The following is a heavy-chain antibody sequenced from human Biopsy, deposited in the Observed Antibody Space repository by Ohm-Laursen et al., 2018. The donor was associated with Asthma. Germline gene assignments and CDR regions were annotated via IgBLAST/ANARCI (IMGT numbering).Heavy chain of an antibody. CDR1: GYTFIGCH. V-gene: IGHV1-2*06. Sequence: SVNVSCKASGYTFIGCHIHWMRQAPGQGLECMGRINPNSGGTNYAQKIQGRVTMTRDTSISTAYMEVSRLRSDDTAVYYCARGQKSAGDRWFDPWGQETLVTASS. D-gene: IGHD6-13*01. J-gene: IGHJ5*02. CDR3: ARGQKSAGDRWFDP. CDR2: INPNSGGT.